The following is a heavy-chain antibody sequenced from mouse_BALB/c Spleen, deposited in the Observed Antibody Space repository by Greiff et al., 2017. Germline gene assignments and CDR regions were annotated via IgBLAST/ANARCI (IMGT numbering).Heavy chain of an antibody. D-gene: IGHD1-1*01. CDR2: IYWDDDK. CDR3: ARRAGYYYGSSSAWFAY. J-gene: IGHJ3*01. CDR1: GFSLSTSGMG. Sequence: QVTLKESGPGILQPSQTLSLTCSFSGFSLSTSGMGVSWIRQPSGQGLEWLAHIYWDDDKRYNPSLKSRLTISKDTSRNQVFLKITSVDTADTATYYGARRAGYYYGSSSAWFAYWGQGTLVTVSA. V-gene: IGHV8-12*01.